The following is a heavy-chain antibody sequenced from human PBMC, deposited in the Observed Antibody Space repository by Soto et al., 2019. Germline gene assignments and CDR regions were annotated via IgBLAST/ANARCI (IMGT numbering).Heavy chain of an antibody. CDR2: INHSGGK. CDR3: ARRFEYTSGRFGGAFDI. Sequence: QVQVQQWGAGLLKTSETLSLTCAVYGGSLSGFYWNWIRQPPGKGLEYIGEINHSGGKSYNPSLKSRVTISVDTSRNHFSLEVTSVTAADTAVYFCARRFEYTSGRFGGAFDIWGQGTMVTVSS. V-gene: IGHV4-34*02. J-gene: IGHJ3*02. CDR1: GGSLSGFY. D-gene: IGHD6-19*01.